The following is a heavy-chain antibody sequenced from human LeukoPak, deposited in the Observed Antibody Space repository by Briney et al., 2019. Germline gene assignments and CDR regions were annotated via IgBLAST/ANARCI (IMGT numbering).Heavy chain of an antibody. CDR1: GFTFSSYA. V-gene: IGHV3-23*01. CDR2: ISGSGGST. D-gene: IGHD3-10*01. Sequence: GGSLRLSCAASGFTFSSYAMSWVRQAPGKGLEWVSAISGSGGSTYYADSVKGRFTISRDNSKNTLYLQMNSLRAEDTAVYCCAILYYFRHPDRGTLDYWGQGTLVTVSS. CDR3: AILYYFRHPDRGTLDY. J-gene: IGHJ4*02.